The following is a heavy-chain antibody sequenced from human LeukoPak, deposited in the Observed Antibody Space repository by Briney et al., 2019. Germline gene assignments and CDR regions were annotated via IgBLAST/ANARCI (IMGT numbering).Heavy chain of an antibody. CDR2: IYTSGST. D-gene: IGHD3-22*01. CDR3: ARDYYYDSRGHTPASGYFQH. J-gene: IGHJ1*01. CDR1: GGSISSYY. Sequence: SETLSLTCTVSGGSISSYYWSWIRQPAGKGLEWIGRIYTSGSTNYNPSLKSRVTMSVDTSKNQFSLKLSSVTAADTAVYYCARDYYYDSRGHTPASGYFQHWGQGTVVTVSS. V-gene: IGHV4-4*07.